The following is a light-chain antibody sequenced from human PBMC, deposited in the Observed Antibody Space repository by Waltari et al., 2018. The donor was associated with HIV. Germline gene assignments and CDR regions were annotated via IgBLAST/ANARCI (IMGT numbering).Light chain of an antibody. CDR3: CSYAGSIYVV. V-gene: IGLV2-23*02. Sequence: QSALTQPASVSGSPGQSITIPCTGTSSDVGNYNPVSWYQQHPGKAPKVIIYDVNKRPSGVSNRFSGSKSGNTASLTISGLQAEDEGLYYCCSYAGSIYVVFGGGTKVTVL. CDR1: SSDVGNYNP. J-gene: IGLJ2*01. CDR2: DVN.